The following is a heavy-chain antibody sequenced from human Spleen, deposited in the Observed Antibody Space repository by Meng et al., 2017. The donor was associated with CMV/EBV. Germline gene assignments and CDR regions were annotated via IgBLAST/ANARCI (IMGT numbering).Heavy chain of an antibody. CDR2: IGRSGSNI. D-gene: IGHD4-23*01. J-gene: IGHJ4*02. V-gene: IGHV3-48*03. CDR1: GLTFSGFE. Sequence: GESLKISCVASGLTFSGFEVSWVRQAPRKGLEWLSYIGRSGSNIFYADSVKGRFTISRDNAKNALFLQMTSLRVEETAVYYCARHRYGGPTSWSYFDYWGQGTLVTVSS. CDR3: ARHRYGGPTSWSYFDY.